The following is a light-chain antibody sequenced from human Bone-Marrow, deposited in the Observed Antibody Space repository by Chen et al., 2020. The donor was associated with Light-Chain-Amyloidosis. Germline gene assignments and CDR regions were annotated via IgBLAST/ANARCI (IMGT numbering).Light chain of an antibody. CDR2: DDS. CDR3: QVWDRSSDRPV. V-gene: IGLV3-21*02. CDR1: NIGSTS. Sequence: SYVLTQPSSVSVAPGQTATIACGGNNIGSTSVHWYQQTPGQAPVLVVYDDSDRPSGSPERVSGSNSGNTATLTISRVEAGDEADYYCQVWDRSSDRPVFGGGTKLTVL. J-gene: IGLJ3*02.